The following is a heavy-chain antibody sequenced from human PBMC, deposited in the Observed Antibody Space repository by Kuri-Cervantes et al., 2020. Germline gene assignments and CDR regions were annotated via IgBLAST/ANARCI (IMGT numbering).Heavy chain of an antibody. CDR1: GYTFTSYY. CDR3: AVYPAGDYDILTGYYVLGY. D-gene: IGHD3-9*01. Sequence: ASVKVSCKASGYTFTSYYMHWVRQAPGQGLEWMGIINPSGGSTSYAQKFQGRVTMTRDTSTSTVYMELSSLRSEDTAVYYCAVYPAGDYDILTGYYVLGYWGQGTLVTVSS. CDR2: INPSGGST. J-gene: IGHJ4*02. V-gene: IGHV1-46*01.